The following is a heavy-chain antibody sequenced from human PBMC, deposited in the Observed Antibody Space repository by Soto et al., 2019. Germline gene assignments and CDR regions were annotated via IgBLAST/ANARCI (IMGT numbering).Heavy chain of an antibody. CDR1: GGNFNTYP. CDR3: ARDSRLWGSTGWKREDLFDI. CDR2: IIPIFGTP. Sequence: QAQLEQSGAEVKRPGSSVKVSCKTAGGNFNTYPISWVRQAPGHRLEWMGKIIPIFGTPDYAQKFQGRVTINADEATTTVYMELRSLKSDASAVYYGARDSRLWGSTGWKREDLFDIWGQGTMVTVSS. D-gene: IGHD3-16*01. J-gene: IGHJ3*02. V-gene: IGHV1-69*18.